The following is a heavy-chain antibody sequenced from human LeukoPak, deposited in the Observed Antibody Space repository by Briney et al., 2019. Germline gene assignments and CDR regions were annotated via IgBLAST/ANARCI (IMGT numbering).Heavy chain of an antibody. CDR2: IYTSGST. CDR1: GVSISSYY. Sequence: PSETLSLTCTVSGVSISSYYWSWIRQPAGKGLEWIGRIYTSGSTTYNPSLKSRVTMSVDTSKSQFSLNLMSVTAADTAVYYCTRDTGTTGEVKFDPWGQGTLVTVSS. J-gene: IGHJ5*02. D-gene: IGHD4-17*01. CDR3: TRDTGTTGEVKFDP. V-gene: IGHV4-4*07.